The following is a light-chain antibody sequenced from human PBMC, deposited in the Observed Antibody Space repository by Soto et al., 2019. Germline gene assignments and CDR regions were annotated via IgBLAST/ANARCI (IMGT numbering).Light chain of an antibody. Sequence: DIQMTQSPSSLSASVGDRVTITCRAGQDINIYLAWYQQKPGKVPKLLISAASTLQSGVPSRFSGSGSGTDFTLTISSLQTEDGATYYCQKYDGAPLTFGGGTKVEIK. CDR1: QDINIY. CDR2: AAS. CDR3: QKYDGAPLT. J-gene: IGKJ4*01. V-gene: IGKV1-27*01.